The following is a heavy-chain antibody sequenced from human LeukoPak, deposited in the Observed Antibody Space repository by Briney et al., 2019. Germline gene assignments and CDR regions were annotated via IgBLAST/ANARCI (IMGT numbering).Heavy chain of an antibody. CDR1: GYTFTSYY. CDR3: ARTSDFHYYYFYMDV. J-gene: IGHJ6*03. D-gene: IGHD3/OR15-3a*01. CDR2: INPSGGST. Sequence: GASVKVSCKASGYTFTSYYMHWVRHAPGQGLEWMGIINPSGGSTSYAQKFQGRVTMTRDTSTSTVYMELSSLRSEDTAVYYCARTSDFHYYYFYMDVWGKGTTVTVSS. V-gene: IGHV1-46*03.